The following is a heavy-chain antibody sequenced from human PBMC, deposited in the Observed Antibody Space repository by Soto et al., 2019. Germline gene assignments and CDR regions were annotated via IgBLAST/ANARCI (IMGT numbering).Heavy chain of an antibody. D-gene: IGHD3-3*01. CDR1: GFTFSSYA. V-gene: IGHV3-30-3*01. J-gene: IGHJ6*02. CDR2: ISYDGSNK. CDR3: ARDRRRITIFGVVTPRYYHYYGMLV. Sequence: GGSLRLSCAASGFTFSSYAMHWVRQAPGKGLEWVAVISYDGSNKYYADSVKGRFTISRDNSKNTLYLQMNSLRAEDTAVYYCARDRRRITIFGVVTPRYYHYYGMLVWGQGTTVTVFS.